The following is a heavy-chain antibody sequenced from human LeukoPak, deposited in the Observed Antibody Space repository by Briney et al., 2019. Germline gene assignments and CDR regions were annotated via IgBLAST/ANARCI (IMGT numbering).Heavy chain of an antibody. CDR3: ARDGLAGYYYYYGMDV. CDR1: GFTFSSYG. V-gene: IGHV3-33*08. CDR2: IWYDGSNK. J-gene: IGHJ6*02. D-gene: IGHD6-19*01. Sequence: GGSLRLSCAASGFTFSSYGMHWVRQAPGKGLEWVAVIWYDGSNKYYADSVKGRFTISRDNSKNTLYLQMNSLRAEDTAVYYCARDGLAGYYYYYGMDVWGQGTTVTVSS.